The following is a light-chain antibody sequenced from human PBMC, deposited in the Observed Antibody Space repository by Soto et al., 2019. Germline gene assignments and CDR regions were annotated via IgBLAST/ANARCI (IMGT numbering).Light chain of an antibody. CDR1: RSNIGSTP. J-gene: IGLJ1*01. V-gene: IGLV1-44*01. CDR3: ASWDDSLYSRV. CDR2: SNN. Sequence: QSVLTQPPSASGTPGQRVTISCSGSRSNIGSTPVNWYQQLPGTAPKLLIDSNNQRPSGVPDRFSGTRSGTSASLAISRLQCEDEADYYCASWDDSLYSRVFGAGNKRTVL.